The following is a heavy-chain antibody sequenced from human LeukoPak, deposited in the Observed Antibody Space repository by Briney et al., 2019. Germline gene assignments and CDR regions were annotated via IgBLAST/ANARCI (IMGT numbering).Heavy chain of an antibody. Sequence: GESLKISCKGSGYSFTSYWIGWVRQMPGKGLEWMGIIYPGHSDTRYSPSFQGQVTISADKSISTAYLQWSSLKASDTAMYYCARVRDYDFWSGDIDYWGQGTLVTVSS. V-gene: IGHV5-51*01. CDR3: ARVRDYDFWSGDIDY. D-gene: IGHD3-3*01. CDR2: IYPGHSDT. CDR1: GYSFTSYW. J-gene: IGHJ4*02.